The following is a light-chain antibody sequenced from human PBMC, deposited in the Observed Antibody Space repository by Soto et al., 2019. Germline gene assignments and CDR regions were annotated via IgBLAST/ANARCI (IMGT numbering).Light chain of an antibody. V-gene: IGLV2-8*01. CDR2: EVN. Sequence: QSALTQPPSASGSPGQSVTISCTGTSSDIGAYNYVSWFQQHPGEAPKLIISEVNKRPSGVPDRFSGSKSGNTASLTVSGLQAEDEAYYYCTSYGGRDNLMFGGGTQLTVL. J-gene: IGLJ3*02. CDR1: SSDIGAYNY. CDR3: TSYGGRDNLM.